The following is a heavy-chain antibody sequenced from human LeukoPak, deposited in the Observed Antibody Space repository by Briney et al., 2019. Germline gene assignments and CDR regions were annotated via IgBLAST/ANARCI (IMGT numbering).Heavy chain of an antibody. CDR2: INPNSGGT. CDR3: ARETKLWFGELLPDY. J-gene: IGHJ4*02. CDR1: GYTFTGYY. V-gene: IGHV1-2*02. D-gene: IGHD3-10*01. Sequence: ASVKVSCKASGYTFTGYYMHWVRQAPGQGLEWMGWINPNSGGTNYAQKFQGRVTMTRDTSISTAYMELSRLRSDDTAVYYCARETKLWFGELLPDYWGQGTLDTVSS.